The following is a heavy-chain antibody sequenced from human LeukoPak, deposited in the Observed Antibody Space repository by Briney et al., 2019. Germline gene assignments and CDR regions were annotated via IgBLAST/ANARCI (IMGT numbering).Heavy chain of an antibody. J-gene: IGHJ4*02. CDR2: IYPGDSDT. CDR3: ARRGVYCRSTSCYYFDY. Sequence: GESLKISFKGSGYSFTSYWIGWVRQMPGKGPEWMGIIYPGDSDTRYSPSFQGQVTIAADKSISTAYLQWSSLKASDTAMYYCARRGVYCRSTSCYYFDYWGQGTLVTVSS. V-gene: IGHV5-51*01. D-gene: IGHD2-2*01. CDR1: GYSFTSYW.